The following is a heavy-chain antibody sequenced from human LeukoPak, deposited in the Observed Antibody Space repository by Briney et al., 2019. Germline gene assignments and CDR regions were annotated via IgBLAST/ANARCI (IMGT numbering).Heavy chain of an antibody. J-gene: IGHJ4*02. CDR2: ISGSGGST. CDR3: AKDPRVGSRVATPCH. Sequence: GGSLRLSCAVSGFTFTSYAMSWVRQAPGKGLEWVSAISGSGGSTYYADSVKGRFTISRDNPKSTLFLQMNSLRAEDTAVYYCAKDPRVGSRVATPCHWGQGTLVTVSS. V-gene: IGHV3-23*01. D-gene: IGHD5-24*01. CDR1: GFTFTSYA.